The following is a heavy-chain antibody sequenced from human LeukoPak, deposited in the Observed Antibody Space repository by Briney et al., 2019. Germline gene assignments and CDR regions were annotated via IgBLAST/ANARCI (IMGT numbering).Heavy chain of an antibody. CDR1: GFPFSSYT. D-gene: IGHD3-10*01. Sequence: GGSLRLSCAASGFPFSSYTMNWVRQALGKGLEWVSSISSSGTYIYYADSVKGRFTISRDNARNSLYLQMNSLRVEDTAVYYCARAEGSGSSFDYWGQGTLVTVSS. J-gene: IGHJ4*02. V-gene: IGHV3-21*01. CDR2: ISSSGTYI. CDR3: ARAEGSGSSFDY.